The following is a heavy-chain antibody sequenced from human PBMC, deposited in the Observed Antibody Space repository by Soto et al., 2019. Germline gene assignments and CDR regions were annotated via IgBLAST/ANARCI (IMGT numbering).Heavy chain of an antibody. CDR3: ARDNQQLVQGPYFDY. D-gene: IGHD6-13*01. CDR2: ISYDGSNK. J-gene: IGHJ4*02. V-gene: IGHV3-30*04. CDR1: GFTFSSYA. Sequence: GGSLRLSCAASGFTFSSYAMHWVRQAPGKGLEWVAVISYDGSNKYYADSVKGRFTISRDNSKNTLYLQMNSLRAEDTAVYYCARDNQQLVQGPYFDYWGQGTLVTVSS.